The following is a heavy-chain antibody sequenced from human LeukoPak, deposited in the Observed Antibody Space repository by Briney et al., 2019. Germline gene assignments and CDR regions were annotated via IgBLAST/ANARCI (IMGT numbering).Heavy chain of an antibody. Sequence: SQTLSLTCTVSGGSISSGDYYWSWIRQPPGKGLEWIGYIYYSGSTYYNPSLKSRVTISVDTSKNQFSLKLSSVTAADTAVYYCARALGEVVVVMYNWFDPWGQGTLVTVSS. CDR2: IYYSGST. V-gene: IGHV4-30-4*01. CDR3: ARALGEVVVVMYNWFDP. D-gene: IGHD3-22*01. J-gene: IGHJ5*02. CDR1: GGSISSGDYY.